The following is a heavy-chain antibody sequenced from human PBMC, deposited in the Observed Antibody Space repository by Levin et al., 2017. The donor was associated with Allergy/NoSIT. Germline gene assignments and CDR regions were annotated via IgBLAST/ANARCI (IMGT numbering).Heavy chain of an antibody. V-gene: IGHV1-69*13. J-gene: IGHJ6*03. CDR1: GGTFSSYA. CDR2: IIPIFGTA. CDR3: ARDGGYCSGGSCRPSYYYYMDV. Sequence: SVKVSCKASGGTFSSYAISWVRQAPGQGLEWMGGIIPIFGTANYAQKFQGRVTITADESTSTAYMELSSLRSEDTAVYYCARDGGYCSGGSCRPSYYYYMDVWGKGTTVTVSS. D-gene: IGHD2-15*01.